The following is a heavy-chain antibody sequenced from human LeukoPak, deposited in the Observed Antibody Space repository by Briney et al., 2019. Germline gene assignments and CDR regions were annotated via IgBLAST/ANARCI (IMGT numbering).Heavy chain of an antibody. D-gene: IGHD6-13*01. CDR3: VREASGGSKGVSGTFDI. CDR1: GFTLRTYW. V-gene: IGHV3-7*01. Sequence: GGSLRLSCAASGFTLRTYWMSWVRQAPGKGLEWVASIKRDGSEKHYVDSVKGRFTISRDNAKNSLYLQMNSLRAEDTAVYHCVREASGGSKGVSGTFDIWGQGTLVTVSS. J-gene: IGHJ3*02. CDR2: IKRDGSEK.